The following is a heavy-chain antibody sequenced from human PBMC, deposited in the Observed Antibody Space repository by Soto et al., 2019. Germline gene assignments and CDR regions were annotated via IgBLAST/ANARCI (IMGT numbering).Heavy chain of an antibody. D-gene: IGHD6-19*01. Sequence: QVQLVQSGAEVKKPGASVKVSCKASGYKFTHYGFTWVRQAPGQGLVWVGWISAYNGNTNYAQNLQGRVTMTTDTSTTTAYMELRSMRSDDTAVYYCARWADSRAWPPGLDYWGQGTLVPVSS. V-gene: IGHV1-18*01. CDR2: ISAYNGNT. J-gene: IGHJ4*02. CDR3: ARWADSRAWPPGLDY. CDR1: GYKFTHYG.